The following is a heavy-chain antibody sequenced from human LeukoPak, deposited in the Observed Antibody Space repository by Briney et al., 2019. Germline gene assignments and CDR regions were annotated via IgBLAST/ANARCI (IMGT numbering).Heavy chain of an antibody. D-gene: IGHD3-10*01. CDR2: ISSSSSYI. J-gene: IGHJ6*03. Sequence: GGSLRLSCSASGFTFSSYSMNWVRQAPGKGLEWVSSISSSSSYIYYADSVKGRFTISRDNAKNSLYLQMNSLRAEDTAVYYCAMYGSGSPTAYYYYMDVWGKGTTVTISS. V-gene: IGHV3-21*01. CDR3: AMYGSGSPTAYYYYMDV. CDR1: GFTFSSYS.